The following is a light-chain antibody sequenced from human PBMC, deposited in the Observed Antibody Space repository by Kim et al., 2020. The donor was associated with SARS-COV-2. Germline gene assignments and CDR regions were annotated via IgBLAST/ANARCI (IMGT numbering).Light chain of an antibody. CDR3: QQYYGTPLT. CDR2: WAS. CDR1: QSVLYSSNNKNY. V-gene: IGKV4-1*01. J-gene: IGKJ4*01. Sequence: ATSNCQSSQSVLYSSNNKNYLAWYQQKPGQPPELLISWASTRESGVPDRFSGSGSGTDFTLTISSLQAEDVAVYYCQQYYGTPLTFGGGTKVDIK.